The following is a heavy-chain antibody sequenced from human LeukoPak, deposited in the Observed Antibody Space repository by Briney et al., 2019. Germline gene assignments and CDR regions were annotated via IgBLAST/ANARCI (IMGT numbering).Heavy chain of an antibody. J-gene: IGHJ4*02. CDR2: ISVTSTYT. V-gene: IGHV3-11*03. Sequence: GGSLRLSCAASGFTFTDYYMSWIRQSPGKGLEWLSYISVTSTYTNYADSVKGRFTISRDNAKNSLYLQMNSLRAEDTAVYYCARKNYYASGRYFSSFDHWGQGVLVTVSS. D-gene: IGHD3-10*01. CDR1: GFTFTDYY. CDR3: ARKNYYASGRYFSSFDH.